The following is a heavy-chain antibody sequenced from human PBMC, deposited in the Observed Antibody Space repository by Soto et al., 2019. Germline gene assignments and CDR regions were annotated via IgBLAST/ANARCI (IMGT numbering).Heavy chain of an antibody. CDR1: GGSISSYY. J-gene: IGHJ4*02. D-gene: IGHD5-12*01. CDR3: ARVGIVATLAFDY. V-gene: IGHV4-59*01. CDR2: IYYSGST. Sequence: LSLTCTVSGGSISSYYWSWIRQPPGKGLEWIGYIYYSGSTNYNPSLKSRVTISVDTSKNQFSLKLSSVTAADTAVYYCARVGIVATLAFDYWGQGTLVTVSS.